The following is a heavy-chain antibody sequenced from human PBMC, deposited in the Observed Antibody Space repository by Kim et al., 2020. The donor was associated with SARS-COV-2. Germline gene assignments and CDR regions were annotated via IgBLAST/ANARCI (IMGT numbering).Heavy chain of an antibody. J-gene: IGHJ4*02. V-gene: IGHV3-30*18. D-gene: IGHD5-12*01. Sequence: GGSLRLSCAASGFTFSSYGMHWVRQAPGKGLEWVAVISYDGSNKYYADSVKGRFTISRDNSKNTLYLQMNSLRAEDTAVYYCAKVAPMQLRFRMDFDYWGQGTLVTVSS. CDR2: ISYDGSNK. CDR1: GFTFSSYG. CDR3: AKVAPMQLRFRMDFDY.